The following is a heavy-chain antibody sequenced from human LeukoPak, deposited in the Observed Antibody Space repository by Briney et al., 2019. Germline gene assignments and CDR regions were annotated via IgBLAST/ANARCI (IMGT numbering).Heavy chain of an antibody. D-gene: IGHD6-13*01. CDR1: GGSISSYY. CDR3: ATSSSWYPAEYFQH. V-gene: IGHV4-59*01. CDR2: IYYSGST. J-gene: IGHJ1*01. Sequence: SETLSLTCTVSGGSISSYYWSWIRQPPGKGLEWIGYIYYSGSTNYDPSLKSRVTISVDTSKNQFSLKLSSVTAADTAVYYCATSSSWYPAEYFQHWGQGTLVTVSS.